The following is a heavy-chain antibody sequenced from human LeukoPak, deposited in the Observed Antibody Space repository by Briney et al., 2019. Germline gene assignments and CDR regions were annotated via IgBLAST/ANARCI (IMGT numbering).Heavy chain of an antibody. CDR1: GFTFSSYS. CDR2: ISSSSSYI. Sequence: GGSLRLSCAASGFTFSSYSMNWARQAPGKGLEWVSSISSSSSYIYYADSVKGRFTISRDNAKNSLYLQMNSLRAEDTAVYYCARGHITMIVVANFDYWGQGTLVTVSS. V-gene: IGHV3-21*01. D-gene: IGHD3-22*01. CDR3: ARGHITMIVVANFDY. J-gene: IGHJ4*02.